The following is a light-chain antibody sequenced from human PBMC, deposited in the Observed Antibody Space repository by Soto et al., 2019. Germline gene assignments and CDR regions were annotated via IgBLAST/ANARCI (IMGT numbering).Light chain of an antibody. V-gene: IGKV3-20*01. Sequence: ESVLTQSPGSLSLSPGERATRSCRASQSVSNNYLAWYQQKPGQAPRRLIYGASSRATGIPDRFSGSGSGTDFTLTISRLEPEDFAVYYCQQYSTSPTFGEGTRLEIK. J-gene: IGKJ5*01. CDR3: QQYSTSPT. CDR1: QSVSNNY. CDR2: GAS.